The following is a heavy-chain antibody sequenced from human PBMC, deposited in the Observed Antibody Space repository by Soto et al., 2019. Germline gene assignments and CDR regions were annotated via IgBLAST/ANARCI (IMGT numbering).Heavy chain of an antibody. CDR1: RFTINNYA. D-gene: IGHD4-4*01. J-gene: IGHJ4*02. Sequence: PGGSLRLSCAASRFTINNYAMSWVRQAPGKGLEWVSAISGSRDSTYYADSVKGRFTISRDSSRNTLYLQMNSLRAEDTAVYYCAKHEDYNTPGRFDYWGQGTLVTVSS. V-gene: IGHV3-23*01. CDR2: ISGSRDST. CDR3: AKHEDYNTPGRFDY.